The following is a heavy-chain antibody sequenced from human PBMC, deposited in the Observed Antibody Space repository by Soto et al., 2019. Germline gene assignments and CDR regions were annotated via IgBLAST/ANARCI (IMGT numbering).Heavy chain of an antibody. CDR2: ISGSGGST. Sequence: PGGSLRLSCAASGFTFSSYAMSWVRQASGKGLEWVSAISGSGGSTYYADSVKGRFTISRDNSKNTLYLQMNSLRAEDTAVYYCAKSYSITIFGVVRRPYYFDYWGQGTLVTVSS. V-gene: IGHV3-23*01. CDR3: AKSYSITIFGVVRRPYYFDY. J-gene: IGHJ4*02. D-gene: IGHD3-3*01. CDR1: GFTFSSYA.